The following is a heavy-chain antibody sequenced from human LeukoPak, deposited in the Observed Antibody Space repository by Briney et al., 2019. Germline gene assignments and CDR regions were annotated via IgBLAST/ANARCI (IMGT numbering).Heavy chain of an antibody. CDR1: GGTFSSYA. CDR2: IIPIFGAA. V-gene: IGHV1-69*05. D-gene: IGHD2-21*01. CDR3: ARSFNGGECGY. Sequence: SVKVSCKASGGTFSSYAISWVRQAPGQGLEWMGRIIPIFGAANYAQKFQGRVTITTDESTSTAYMELSSLRSEDTAVYYCARSFNGGECGYWGQGTLVTVSS. J-gene: IGHJ4*02.